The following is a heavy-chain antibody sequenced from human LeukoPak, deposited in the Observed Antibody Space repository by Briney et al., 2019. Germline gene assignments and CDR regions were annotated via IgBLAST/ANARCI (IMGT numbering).Heavy chain of an antibody. J-gene: IGHJ2*01. CDR2: IYHSGST. D-gene: IGHD3-22*01. CDR1: GGSISSSNW. V-gene: IGHV4-4*02. Sequence: SETLSLTCAVSGGSISSSNWWSWVRQPPGKGLEWIGEIYHSGSTNYNPSLKSRVTISVDKSKNQFSLKLSSVTAADTAVYYCARGPPQHYYDSSGLGASGYFDLWGRGTLVTVSS. CDR3: ARGPPQHYYDSSGLGASGYFDL.